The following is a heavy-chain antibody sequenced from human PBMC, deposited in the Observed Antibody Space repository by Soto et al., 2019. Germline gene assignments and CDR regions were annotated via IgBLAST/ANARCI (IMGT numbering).Heavy chain of an antibody. Sequence: GGSLRLSCAASGFAFSSYAMHWVRQAPGKGLEWVAVISYDGSNKYYADSVKGRFTISRDNSKNTLYLQMNSLRAEDTAVYYCARDPNLNYYDSSRYAYWGQGTLVTVSS. CDR1: GFAFSSYA. J-gene: IGHJ4*02. V-gene: IGHV3-30-3*01. CDR2: ISYDGSNK. CDR3: ARDPNLNYYDSSRYAY. D-gene: IGHD3-22*01.